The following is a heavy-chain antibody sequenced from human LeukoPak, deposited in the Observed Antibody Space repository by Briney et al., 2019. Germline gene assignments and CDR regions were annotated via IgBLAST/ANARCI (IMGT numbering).Heavy chain of an antibody. D-gene: IGHD3-22*01. CDR3: AREFLDSSGYYYHDTYDI. Sequence: SETLSLACTVSGDSISSGGYYWSWIRQPAGKRLGWIGRIYSSGSTNYNPSLKSRVTISVDTSKNQFSLKLTSVTVADTAVYYCAREFLDSSGYYYHDTYDIWGQGTMVTVSS. V-gene: IGHV4-61*02. CDR1: GDSISSGGYY. CDR2: IYSSGST. J-gene: IGHJ3*02.